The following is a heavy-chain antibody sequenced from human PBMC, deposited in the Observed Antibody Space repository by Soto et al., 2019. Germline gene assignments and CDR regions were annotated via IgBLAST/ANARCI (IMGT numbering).Heavy chain of an antibody. CDR3: ARGMTPPGAPAWYYFDS. V-gene: IGHV4-4*07. CDR2: FSLSGTT. D-gene: IGHD2-8*02. J-gene: IGHJ4*02. Sequence: TSETRSLTCTVSGASITGSSYWSWIRQPAGKGLEWIGRFSLSGTTNYNPSLRSRVTMSADVSKNQFSLRLTSVTAADTALYYCARGMTPPGAPAWYYFDSWGQGTLVTVSS. CDR1: GASITGSSY.